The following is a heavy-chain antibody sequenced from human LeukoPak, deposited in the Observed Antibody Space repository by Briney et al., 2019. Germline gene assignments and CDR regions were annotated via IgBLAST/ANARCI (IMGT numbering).Heavy chain of an antibody. Sequence: ASVKVSCKASGYTFTSHDINWVRQATGQGLEWMGWMNPNSGNTGYAQKFQGRVTMTRNTSISTAYMELSSLRSEDTAVYYCARTPYYYYGMDVWGQGTTVTVSS. V-gene: IGHV1-8*01. CDR3: ARTPYYYYGMDV. CDR1: GYTFTSHD. CDR2: MNPNSGNT. J-gene: IGHJ6*02.